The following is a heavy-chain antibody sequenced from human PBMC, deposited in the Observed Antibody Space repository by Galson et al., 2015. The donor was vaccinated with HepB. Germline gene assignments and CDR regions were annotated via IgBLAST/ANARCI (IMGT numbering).Heavy chain of an antibody. Sequence: SVKVSCKASGYTFTSYAMHWVRQAPGQRLEWMGWINAGNGNTKYSQKFQGRVTITRDTSASTAYMELSSLRSEDTAVYYCARDRFCSSTSCPYYYYMDVWGKGTTVTVSS. CDR3: ARDRFCSSTSCPYYYYMDV. J-gene: IGHJ6*03. CDR2: INAGNGNT. V-gene: IGHV1-3*01. D-gene: IGHD2-2*01. CDR1: GYTFTSYA.